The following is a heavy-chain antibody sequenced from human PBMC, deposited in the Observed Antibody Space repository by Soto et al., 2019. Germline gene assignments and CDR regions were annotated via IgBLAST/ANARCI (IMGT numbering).Heavy chain of an antibody. CDR1: GGTFSSYA. CDR2: IIPIFGTA. J-gene: IGHJ3*02. CDR3: ATGYCSSTSCYWTHAFDI. Sequence: SVKVSCKASGGTFSSYAISWVRQAPGQGLEWMGGIIPIFGTANYAQKFQGRVTITADEPTSTAYMELSSLRSEDTAVYYCATGYCSSTSCYWTHAFDIWGQGTMVTVSS. V-gene: IGHV1-69*13. D-gene: IGHD2-2*03.